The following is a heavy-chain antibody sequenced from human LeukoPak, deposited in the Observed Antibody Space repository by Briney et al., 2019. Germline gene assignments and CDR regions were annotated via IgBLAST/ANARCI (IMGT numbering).Heavy chain of an antibody. V-gene: IGHV3-30*04. D-gene: IGHD5-18*01. Sequence: TGGSLRLSCAASGFTFSSYAMHWVRQAPGKGLEWVAVISYDGSNKYYADSVKGRFTISRDNSKNTLYLQMNSLRAEDMAVYYCARVSGYSYGDFDYWGQGTLVTVSS. CDR2: ISYDGSNK. CDR1: GFTFSSYA. J-gene: IGHJ4*02. CDR3: ARVSGYSYGDFDY.